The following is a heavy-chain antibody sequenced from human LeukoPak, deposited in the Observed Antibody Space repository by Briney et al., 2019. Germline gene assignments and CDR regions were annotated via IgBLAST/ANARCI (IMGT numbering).Heavy chain of an antibody. D-gene: IGHD4-17*01. CDR1: GGSISSGDYY. J-gene: IGHJ5*02. V-gene: IGHV4-30-4*08. Sequence: SQTLSLTCTVSGGSISSGDYYWSWIRQPPGKGLEWIGYIYYSGSTYYNPSLKSRVTISVDTSKNQFSLKLSSASAADTAVYYCAREDGDYWFDPWGQGTLVTVSS. CDR3: AREDGDYWFDP. CDR2: IYYSGST.